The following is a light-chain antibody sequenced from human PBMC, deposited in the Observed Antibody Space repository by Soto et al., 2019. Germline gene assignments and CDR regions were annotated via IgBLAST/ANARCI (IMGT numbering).Light chain of an antibody. CDR1: SSDVGGYNY. CDR3: CYYTTSSTVV. Sequence: QSALTQPASVSGAPGQSITISCTGTSSDVGGYNYVSWYQQHPGKAPKLMIYEVSNRPSGVSNRFSGSKSGTTASLTISGLQAEDEAYCYCCYYTTSSTVVFGGGTKLTVL. CDR2: EVS. J-gene: IGLJ2*01. V-gene: IGLV2-14*01.